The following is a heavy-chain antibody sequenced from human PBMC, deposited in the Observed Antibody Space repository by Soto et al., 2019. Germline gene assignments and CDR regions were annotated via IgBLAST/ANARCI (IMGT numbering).Heavy chain of an antibody. CDR2: MSYSGST. Sequence: SDTLSLTCTVSGGSISKSSYYWVWIRQPPGKGLEWVGSMSYSGSTYYNPSLKSRVAISVDTSKNQLSLQVSSVTAADTAVYYCSRRAPEGFDPWGQGTLVTVSS. CDR1: GGSISKSSYY. CDR3: SRRAPEGFDP. V-gene: IGHV4-39*01. J-gene: IGHJ5*02.